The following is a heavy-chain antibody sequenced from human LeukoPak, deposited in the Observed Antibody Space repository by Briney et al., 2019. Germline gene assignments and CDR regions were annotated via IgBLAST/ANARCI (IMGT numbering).Heavy chain of an antibody. Sequence: SETLPLTCTVSGGSISSYYWSWIRQPPGKGLEWIGYIYYSGSTNYNPSLKSRVTIAVDTSKNQFSLKLSSVTAADTAVYYCARRDGYNSYYFDYWGQGTLVTVSS. J-gene: IGHJ4*02. D-gene: IGHD5-24*01. CDR2: IYYSGST. V-gene: IGHV4-59*08. CDR3: ARRDGYNSYYFDY. CDR1: GGSISSYY.